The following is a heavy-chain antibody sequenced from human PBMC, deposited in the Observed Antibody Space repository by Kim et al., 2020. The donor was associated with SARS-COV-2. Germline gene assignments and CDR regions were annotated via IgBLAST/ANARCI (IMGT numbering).Heavy chain of an antibody. D-gene: IGHD6-6*01. CDR3: AKDLVSSSFRAFHI. Sequence: GGSLRLSCAASGFTFGYFAMHWVRQVPGKGLEWVSGLSWNSGVIGYADSVKSRFTISRHNAENSLYLQMNSLRAEDTAFYYCAKDLVSSSFRAFHIWGQGTMVTVSS. V-gene: IGHV3-9*01. CDR2: LSWNSGVI. CDR1: GFTFGYFA. J-gene: IGHJ3*02.